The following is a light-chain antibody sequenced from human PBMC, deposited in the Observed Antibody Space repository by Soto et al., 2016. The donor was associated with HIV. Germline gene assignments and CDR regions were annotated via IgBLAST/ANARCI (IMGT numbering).Light chain of an antibody. CDR1: LDITNR. Sequence: IQMTQSPSSLSASVGDRVTITCQANLDITNRVNWYQQKPGKPPKLLIHDASNLETGIPSRFSGGGSGTHFTFTISSPQPEDIGTYYCQHFDNLPLAFGGGTKVE. J-gene: IGKJ4*01. V-gene: IGKV1-33*01. CDR2: DAS. CDR3: QHFDNLPLA.